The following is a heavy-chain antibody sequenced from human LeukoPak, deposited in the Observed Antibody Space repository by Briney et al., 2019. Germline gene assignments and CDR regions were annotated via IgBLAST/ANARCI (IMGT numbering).Heavy chain of an antibody. Sequence: PGGSLRLSCAASEFSVGSNYMTWVREAPGRGPEWVANIKQDESEKYYVDSVKGRFTISRDNAKNSLYLQMNSLRAEDTAVYYCARDKAVGPTLLDYWGQGTLLTVSS. V-gene: IGHV3-7*01. D-gene: IGHD1-26*01. CDR1: EFSVGSNY. J-gene: IGHJ4*02. CDR3: ARDKAVGPTLLDY. CDR2: IKQDESEK.